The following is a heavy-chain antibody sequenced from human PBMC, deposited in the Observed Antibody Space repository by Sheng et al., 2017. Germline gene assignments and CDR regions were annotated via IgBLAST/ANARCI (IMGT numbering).Heavy chain of an antibody. Sequence: EVQLVESGGGLVKPGGSLRLSCSASTFTLSSYSMNWVRQAPGKGLEWVSSIATSRFDTYYADSVKGRFTISRDNAKNSLFLQMDSLRAEDTAVYYCVRGYSSSWTSRYYFDYWGQGTLVTVSS. CDR3: VRGYSSSWTSRYYFDY. J-gene: IGHJ4*02. CDR1: TFTLSSYS. D-gene: IGHD6-19*01. V-gene: IGHV3-21*01. CDR2: IATSRFDT.